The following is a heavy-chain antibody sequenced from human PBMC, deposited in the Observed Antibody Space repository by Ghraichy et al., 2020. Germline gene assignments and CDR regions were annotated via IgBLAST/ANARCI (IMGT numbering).Heavy chain of an antibody. CDR2: ISHTGDT. J-gene: IGHJ4*02. V-gene: IGHV4-34*01. CDR3: ARGTWEPLFRF. D-gene: IGHD1-26*01. CDR1: GESFSNFY. Sequence: ETLSLTCAVYGESFSNFYWSWIRQSPGKGLEWIGEISHTGDTNFNPSLKTRVTISVDTSKSQLFLKVNSVTAADTAVYYCARGTWEPLFRFWGQGTLVTVSS.